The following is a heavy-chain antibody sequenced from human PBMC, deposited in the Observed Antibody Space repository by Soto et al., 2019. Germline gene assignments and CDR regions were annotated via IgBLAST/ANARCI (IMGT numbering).Heavy chain of an antibody. CDR1: GFTFSTFD. CDR2: IRGVAGST. V-gene: IGHV3-23*01. D-gene: IGHD3-22*01. Sequence: PGGSLRLSCAASGFTFSTFDMTWVRQAPGKGLEWVSLIRGVAGSTHYADSVKGRFTISRDNAKNTLYLQMNSLRAEDTAVYYCAIRASYYDSSGYFDYWGQGTLVTVSS. CDR3: AIRASYYDSSGYFDY. J-gene: IGHJ4*02.